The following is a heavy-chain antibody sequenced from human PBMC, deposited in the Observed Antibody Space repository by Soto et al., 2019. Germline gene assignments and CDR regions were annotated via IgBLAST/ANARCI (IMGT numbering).Heavy chain of an antibody. CDR2: IIPILGIA. D-gene: IGHD1-1*01. CDR1: GGTFSSYT. V-gene: IGHV1-69*08. CDR3: ARDPQLEWLGY. J-gene: IGHJ4*02. Sequence: QVQLVQSGAEVKKPGSSVKVSCKASGGTFSSYTISWVRQAPGQGLEWMGRIIPILGIANYAQKFQGRVTXTXXKSTSTAYMELSSLRSEDTAVYYCARDPQLEWLGYWGQGTLVTVSS.